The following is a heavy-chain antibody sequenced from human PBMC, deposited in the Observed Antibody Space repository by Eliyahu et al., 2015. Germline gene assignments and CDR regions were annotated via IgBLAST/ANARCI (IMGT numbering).Heavy chain of an antibody. Sequence: QVQLVESGGGVVQPGGSLRLSCXASGFTFSXXGXHWVRQAPGKGLEWVAFIRYDGSNKYYADSVKGRFTISRDNSKNTLYLQMNSLRAEDTAVYYCARSGGSCYSLYCYYYYMDVWGKGTTVTVSS. CDR3: ARSGGSCYSLYCYYYYMDV. J-gene: IGHJ6*03. CDR1: GFTFSXXG. V-gene: IGHV3-30*02. CDR2: IRYDGSNK. D-gene: IGHD2-15*01.